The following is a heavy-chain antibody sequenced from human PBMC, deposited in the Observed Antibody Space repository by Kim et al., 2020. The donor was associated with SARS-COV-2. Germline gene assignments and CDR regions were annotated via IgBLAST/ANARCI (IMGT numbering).Heavy chain of an antibody. CDR3: ARGPGSGSGSIGAFY. D-gene: IGHD3-10*01. J-gene: IGHJ4*02. V-gene: IGHV4-59*09. Sequence: PSLKSRVTISVDTSKNQFSLKLSSVTAADTAVYYCARGPGSGSGSIGAFYWGQGTLVTVSS.